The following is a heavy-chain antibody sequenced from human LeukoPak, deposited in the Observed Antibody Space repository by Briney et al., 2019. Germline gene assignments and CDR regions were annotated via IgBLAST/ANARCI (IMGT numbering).Heavy chain of an antibody. CDR2: INPNSGGT. J-gene: IGHJ4*02. Sequence: ASVKVPFKASGYTFTDYYIHWVPQAPGQGLEWMGWINPNSGGTNYAQNFQGRVTMTRDTYITTAYMDLSRLRLDDTAVYYCAVGRRTDFDYWGQGTLVTVSS. D-gene: IGHD1-26*01. CDR3: AVGRRTDFDY. V-gene: IGHV1-2*02. CDR1: GYTFTDYY.